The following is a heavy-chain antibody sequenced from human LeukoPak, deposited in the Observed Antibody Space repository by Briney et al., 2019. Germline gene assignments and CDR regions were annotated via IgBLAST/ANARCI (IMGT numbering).Heavy chain of an antibody. Sequence: ASVKVSCKASGGTFSSYAISWVRQAPGQGLEWMGWISAYNGNTNYAQKLQGRATMTTDTSTSTAYMELRSLRSDDTAVYYCARDIVVVVAATPTSWFDPWAQGTLVTVSS. V-gene: IGHV1-18*01. CDR1: GGTFSSYA. D-gene: IGHD2-15*01. CDR2: ISAYNGNT. CDR3: ARDIVVVVAATPTSWFDP. J-gene: IGHJ5*02.